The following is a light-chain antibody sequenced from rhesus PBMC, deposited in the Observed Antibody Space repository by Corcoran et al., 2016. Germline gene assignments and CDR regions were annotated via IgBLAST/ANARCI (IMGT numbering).Light chain of an antibody. CDR3: SSYASTSAFI. Sequence: QAALTQSPSVSGCPGQSVSISCTGTSSDIGGYNRVSWYQQHPGKAPKLIISEVSKRPSGVSDRFSGSKSGNTASLTISGLQTEDDADYHCSSYASTSAFIFGGGTRLTVL. CDR2: EVS. CDR1: SSDIGGYNR. J-gene: IGLJ1*01. V-gene: IGLV2-13*02.